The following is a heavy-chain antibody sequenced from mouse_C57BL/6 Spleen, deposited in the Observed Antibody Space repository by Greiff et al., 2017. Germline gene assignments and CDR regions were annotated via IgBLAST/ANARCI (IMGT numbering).Heavy chain of an antibody. D-gene: IGHD1-1*01. J-gene: IGHJ2*01. CDR2: IDPEDGDT. Sequence: EVQLQESGAELVRPGASVKLSCTASGFNIKDYYMHWVKQRPEQGLEWIGRIDPEDGDTEYAPKFQGKATMTADTSSTTAYLQLSSLTSEDTSVYYCTRLLRYWGQGTTLTVSS. CDR3: TRLLRY. CDR1: GFNIKDYY. V-gene: IGHV14-1*01.